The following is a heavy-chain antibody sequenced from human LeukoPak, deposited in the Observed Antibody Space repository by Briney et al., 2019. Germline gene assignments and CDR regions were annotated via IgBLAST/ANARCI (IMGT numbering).Heavy chain of an antibody. J-gene: IGHJ4*02. V-gene: IGHV3-30*03. CDR3: ARDSDSWDTRGVFPLSMDY. Sequence: GGSLRLSCAASGFTFSSYGMHWVRQAPGKGLEWVAVISYDGSNKYYADSVKGRFTISRDNAKNSLYLQMNSLRDEDTAVYYCARDSDSWDTRGVFPLSMDYWGQGTLVTVSS. D-gene: IGHD2/OR15-2a*01. CDR1: GFTFSSYG. CDR2: ISYDGSNK.